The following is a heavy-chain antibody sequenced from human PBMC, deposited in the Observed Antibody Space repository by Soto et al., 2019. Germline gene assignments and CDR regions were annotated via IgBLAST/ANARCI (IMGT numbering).Heavy chain of an antibody. V-gene: IGHV3-30-3*01. CDR2: ISYDGSNK. Sequence: QVQLVESGGGVVQPGRSLRLSCAASGFTFSSYAMHWVRQAPGKGLEWVAVISYDGSNKYYADSVKGRVTITRENSKNRVYVKMNSLRDEDTAVYYCAREVGCTTVVVDNYFDYWGQGTLVTVSS. J-gene: IGHJ4*02. D-gene: IGHD3-22*01. CDR3: AREVGCTTVVVDNYFDY. CDR1: GFTFSSYA.